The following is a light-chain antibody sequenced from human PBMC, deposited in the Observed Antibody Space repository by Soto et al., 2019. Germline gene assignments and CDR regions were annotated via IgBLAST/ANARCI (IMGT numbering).Light chain of an antibody. V-gene: IGLV2-11*01. CDR1: SSDVGGYNF. Sequence: QSVLTQPRSVSGSPGQSVTIFCTGTSSDVGGYNFVSWYQQHPDKAPKVMIYDVSKRPSGVPDRFSGSKSGDTASLTISGLKAQDEAEYHCCSSAGNSYDFGTGTKLTVL. CDR3: CSSAGNSYD. CDR2: DVS. J-gene: IGLJ1*01.